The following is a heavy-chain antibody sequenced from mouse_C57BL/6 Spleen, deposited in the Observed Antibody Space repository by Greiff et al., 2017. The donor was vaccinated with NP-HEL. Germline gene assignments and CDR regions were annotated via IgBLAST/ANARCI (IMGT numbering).Heavy chain of an antibody. CDR1: GFTFSSYA. D-gene: IGHD1-1*01. CDR3: ARDGLRWFAY. Sequence: EVQVVESGGGLVKPGGSLKLSCAASGFTFSSYAMSWVRQTPEKRLEWVATISDGGSYTYYPDNVKGRYTISRDNAKNNLYLQMSHLKSEDTAMYYCARDGLRWFAYWGQGTLVTVSA. V-gene: IGHV5-4*01. J-gene: IGHJ3*01. CDR2: ISDGGSYT.